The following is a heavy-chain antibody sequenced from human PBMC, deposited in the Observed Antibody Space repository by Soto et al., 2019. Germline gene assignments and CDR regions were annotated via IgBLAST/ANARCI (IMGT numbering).Heavy chain of an antibody. Sequence: QVQLVQSGAEVKKPGSSVKVSCKASGGTFSSYTISWVRQAPGQGLEWMGRIIPILGIANYAQKFQGRVTITADKSTSTACMELSSLRSEDTALYYCARFRGSYGMDVWGQGTTVTVSS. CDR3: ARFRGSYGMDV. J-gene: IGHJ6*02. D-gene: IGHD3-10*01. CDR1: GGTFSSYT. V-gene: IGHV1-69*02. CDR2: IIPILGIA.